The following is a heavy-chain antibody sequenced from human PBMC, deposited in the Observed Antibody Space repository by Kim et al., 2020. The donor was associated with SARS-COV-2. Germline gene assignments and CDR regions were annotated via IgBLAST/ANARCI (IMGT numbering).Heavy chain of an antibody. D-gene: IGHD1-26*01. J-gene: IGHJ5*02. CDR2: ISSSSSYI. Sequence: GGSLRLSCAASGFTFSSYSMNWVRQAPGKGLEWVSSISSSSSYIYYADSVKGRFTISRDNAKNSLYLQMNSLRAEDTAVYYCARGPLLGWELHGGTWFDPWGQGTLVTVSS. V-gene: IGHV3-21*04. CDR3: ARGPLLGWELHGGTWFDP. CDR1: GFTFSSYS.